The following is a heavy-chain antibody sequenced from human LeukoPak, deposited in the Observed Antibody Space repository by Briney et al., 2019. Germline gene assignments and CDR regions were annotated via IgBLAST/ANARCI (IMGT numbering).Heavy chain of an antibody. J-gene: IGHJ4*02. CDR2: IGTAGDT. D-gene: IGHD6-19*01. CDR3: ARAGRPGIAVAGIDY. CDR1: GFTFSSYD. Sequence: GGSLRLSCAASGFTFSSYDMHGVRQATGKGLEWVSAIGTAGDTYYPGSVKGRLTISRENAKNSLYLQMNSLRAGDTAVYYCARAGRPGIAVAGIDYWGQGTLVTVSS. V-gene: IGHV3-13*01.